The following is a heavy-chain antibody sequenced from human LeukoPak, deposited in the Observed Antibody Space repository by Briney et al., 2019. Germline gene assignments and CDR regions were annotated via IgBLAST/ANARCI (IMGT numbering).Heavy chain of an antibody. V-gene: IGHV1-2*02. CDR2: INPNSGGT. D-gene: IGHD2-15*01. Sequence: GASVKVSCKASGYTFTSYDINWVRQATGQGLEWMGWINPNSGGTNYAQKFQGRVTMTRDTSISTAYMELSRLRSDDTAVYYCARRYCSGGSCYSVDYWGQGTLVTVSS. CDR3: ARRYCSGGSCYSVDY. CDR1: GYTFTSYD. J-gene: IGHJ4*02.